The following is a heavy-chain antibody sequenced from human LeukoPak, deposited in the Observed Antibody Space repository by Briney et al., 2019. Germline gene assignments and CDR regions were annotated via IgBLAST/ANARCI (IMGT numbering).Heavy chain of an antibody. J-gene: IGHJ4*02. Sequence: SETLSLTCAVYGGSFSGYYWSWIRQPPGKGLEWIGEINHSGSTNYNPSLKSRVTISVDTSKSQFSLKLSSVTAADTAVYYCARGSRWLYYFDYWGQGTLVTVSS. CDR1: GGSFSGYY. V-gene: IGHV4-34*01. D-gene: IGHD3-22*01. CDR2: INHSGST. CDR3: ARGSRWLYYFDY.